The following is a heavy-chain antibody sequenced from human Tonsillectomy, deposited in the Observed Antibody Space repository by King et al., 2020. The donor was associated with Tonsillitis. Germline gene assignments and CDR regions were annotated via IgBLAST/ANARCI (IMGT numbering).Heavy chain of an antibody. V-gene: IGHV3-23*04. CDR1: GFTFSTYA. CDR2: ISRSGGST. J-gene: IGHJ4*02. CDR3: AKDATLGSIDH. Sequence: VQLVESGGALVQPGGSLRLSCAASGFTFSTYAMSWVRQAPGKGLEWVSFISRSGGSTDYADSVRGRFTISRDNSKNTLYLQMGSLRTEDTAVYYCAKDATLGSIDHGGQGTLVTVSS. D-gene: IGHD1-26*01.